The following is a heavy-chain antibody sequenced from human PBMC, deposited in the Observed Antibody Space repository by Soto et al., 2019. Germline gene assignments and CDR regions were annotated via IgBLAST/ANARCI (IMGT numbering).Heavy chain of an antibody. CDR2: IYWDDGK. CDR1: GFSLSTSGVG. V-gene: IGHV2-5*02. CDR3: XXXPAYDISTXXXXXXX. Sequence: QITLKESGPTLVKPTQTLTLTCTFSGFSLSTSGVGVAWIRQPPGKALEWLALIYWDDGKRYSPSLKTRLNITKDTSKNQVVXXLTNVDPVDXXXXXXXXXPAYDISTXXXXXXXWG. D-gene: IGHD3-9*01. J-gene: IGHJ1*01.